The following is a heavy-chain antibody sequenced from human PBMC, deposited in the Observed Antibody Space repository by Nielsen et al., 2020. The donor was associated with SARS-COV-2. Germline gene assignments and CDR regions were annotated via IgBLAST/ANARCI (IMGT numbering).Heavy chain of an antibody. Sequence: WIRQPPGKGLEWVGRIKSKTDGGTTDYAAPVKGRFTISRDDSKNTLYLQMNGLKTEDTAVYYCTTDRYPGIAVAGTGSRYFQHWGQGTLVTVSS. D-gene: IGHD6-19*01. CDR2: IKSKTDGGTT. J-gene: IGHJ1*01. V-gene: IGHV3-15*01. CDR3: TTDRYPGIAVAGTGSRYFQH.